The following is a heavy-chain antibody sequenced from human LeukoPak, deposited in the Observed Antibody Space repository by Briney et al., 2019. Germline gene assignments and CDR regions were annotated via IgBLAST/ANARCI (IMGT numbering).Heavy chain of an antibody. D-gene: IGHD3-10*01. V-gene: IGHV5-51*01. CDR2: IYPGDSDT. CDR1: GYSFTNYW. CDR3: ITGGSGSFYNPFDY. Sequence: GESLKISCKGSGYSFTNYWIGRVRQMPGKGLEWMGIIYPGDSDTRYSPSFQGQVTISADKSVSTAYLQWSSLKASDTAMYYCITGGSGSFYNPFDYWGQGTLVIVSS. J-gene: IGHJ4*02.